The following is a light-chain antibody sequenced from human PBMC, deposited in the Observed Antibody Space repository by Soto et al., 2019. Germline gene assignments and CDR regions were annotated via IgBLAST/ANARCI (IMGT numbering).Light chain of an antibody. J-gene: IGKJ1*01. V-gene: IGKV4-1*01. CDR1: QRLLYSFNNKNY. CDR2: WAS. CDR3: QQYYETPWT. Sequence: DIVMTQSPDSLTVSLGERATINCKSSQRLLYSFNNKNYLDWYQQKPGQPPKLLIHWASNREFGVPDRISGSGSGTDFTLTISSLQTEDVAVYYCQQYYETPWTIGQGTKVEIK.